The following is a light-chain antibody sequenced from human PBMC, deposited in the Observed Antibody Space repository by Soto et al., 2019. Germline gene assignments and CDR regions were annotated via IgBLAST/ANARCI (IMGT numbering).Light chain of an antibody. Sequence: QSVLTQPPSASGTPGQRVTISCSGSSSNIGSNTVNWYQQLPGTAPKLLIYSNNQRPSGVPALFSGSKSGTLASLAISGLQSEDEADYYCAAWDDSLNGRVFGGGTKVTVL. CDR3: AAWDDSLNGRV. CDR2: SNN. V-gene: IGLV1-44*01. CDR1: SSNIGSNT. J-gene: IGLJ2*01.